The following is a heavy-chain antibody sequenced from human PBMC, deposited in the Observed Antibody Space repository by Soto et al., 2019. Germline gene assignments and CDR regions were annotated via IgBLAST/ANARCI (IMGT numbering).Heavy chain of an antibody. D-gene: IGHD3-16*01. V-gene: IGHV5-51*01. Sequence: GESLKISCKGSGYSFTSYWIGWVRQMPGKGLEWMGIIYPGDSDTRYSPSFQGQVTISADKSISTAYLQWSSLKASDTAMYYCARQTRIMITLGGVKAPFDYWCQGTLVTVSS. CDR3: ARQTRIMITLGGVKAPFDY. CDR2: IYPGDSDT. CDR1: GYSFTSYW. J-gene: IGHJ4*02.